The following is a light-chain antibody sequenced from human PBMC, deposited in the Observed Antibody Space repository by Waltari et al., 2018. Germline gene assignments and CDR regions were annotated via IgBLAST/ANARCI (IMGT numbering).Light chain of an antibody. CDR2: EAT. V-gene: IGLV2-23*01. J-gene: IGLJ2*01. CDR1: SSYVGSHNL. Sequence: QSALTQPASVSGSPGQSITISCTGTSSYVGSHNLCSWYQHHPVKDPKLMVYEATKRPSGVSNRFSDSKSGNPASLTIAGLQAEDEADYYCCSYAGGTASILLGGGTKLTVL. CDR3: CSYAGGTASIL.